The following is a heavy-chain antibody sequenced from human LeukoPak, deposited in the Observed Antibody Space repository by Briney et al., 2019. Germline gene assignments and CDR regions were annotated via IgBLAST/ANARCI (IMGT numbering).Heavy chain of an antibody. D-gene: IGHD2-2*01. CDR2: ISYDGSNK. V-gene: IGHV3-30-3*01. CDR1: GFTFSSYA. CDR3: ARSTASRREFDY. J-gene: IGHJ4*02. Sequence: GRSLRRSCAASGFTFSSYAMHWVRQAPGKGLEWVAVISYDGSNKYYADSVKGRFTISRDNSKDTLYLQMNSLRAEDTAVYYCARSTASRREFDYWGQGTLVTVSS.